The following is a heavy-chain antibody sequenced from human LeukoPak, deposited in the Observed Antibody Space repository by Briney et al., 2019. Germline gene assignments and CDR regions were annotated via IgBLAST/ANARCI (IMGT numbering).Heavy chain of an antibody. Sequence: GGSLRLSCAASGFIFSNYGMNWVRQAPGKGPEWVATIWYDGSDKYYVDSVKGRFTISRDNSKNTLYLQMNSLRAEDTAAYYGARSGYGGPHFDFWGQGTLVTVSS. J-gene: IGHJ4*02. CDR3: ARSGYGGPHFDF. CDR2: IWYDGSDK. V-gene: IGHV3-33*01. D-gene: IGHD4-23*01. CDR1: GFIFSNYG.